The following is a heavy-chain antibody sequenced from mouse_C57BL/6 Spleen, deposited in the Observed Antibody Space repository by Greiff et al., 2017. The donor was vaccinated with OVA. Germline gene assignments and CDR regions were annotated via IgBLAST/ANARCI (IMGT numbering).Heavy chain of an antibody. J-gene: IGHJ4*01. CDR2: IYPGDGDT. CDR1: GYAFSSYW. CDR3: ARGPPNWDRMDY. D-gene: IGHD4-1*01. V-gene: IGHV1-80*01. Sequence: VKLVESGAELVKPGASVKISCKASGYAFSSYWMNWVKQRPGKGLEWIGQIYPGDGDTNYNGKFKGKATLTADKSSSTAYMQLSSLTSEDSAVYFCARGPPNWDRMDYWGQGTSVTVSS.